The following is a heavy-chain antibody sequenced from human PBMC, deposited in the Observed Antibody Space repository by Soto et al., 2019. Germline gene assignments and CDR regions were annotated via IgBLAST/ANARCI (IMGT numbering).Heavy chain of an antibody. CDR1: GGSISSGGYY. V-gene: IGHV4-31*01. J-gene: IGHJ4*02. CDR2: IYYSGST. Sequence: QVQLQESGPGLVKPSQTLSLTCTVSGGSISSGGYYWSWIRQHPGKGLEWIGYIYYSGSTYYNPSLRGPVTISVDTSKNQFSLKLSSVTAADKAVYYCARGSWTRWVDYWGQGTLVTVSS. D-gene: IGHD1-26*01. CDR3: ARGSWTRWVDY.